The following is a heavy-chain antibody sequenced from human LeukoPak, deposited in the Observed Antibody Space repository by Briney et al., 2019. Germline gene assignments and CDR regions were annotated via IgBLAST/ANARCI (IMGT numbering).Heavy chain of an antibody. CDR2: IKRKGDDGTI. CDR3: TAGTGRSDFDY. V-gene: IGHV3-15*01. D-gene: IGHD3/OR15-3a*01. J-gene: IGHJ4*02. Sequence: PGGSLRLSCAASGFTFSNAWMSWVRQAPGRGLEWVGRIKRKGDDGTIDYAAPVKGRLSISRDDSKNTLYLQMNGLKSEDTAVYYCTAGTGRSDFDYWGQGTLVTVSS. CDR1: GFTFSNAW.